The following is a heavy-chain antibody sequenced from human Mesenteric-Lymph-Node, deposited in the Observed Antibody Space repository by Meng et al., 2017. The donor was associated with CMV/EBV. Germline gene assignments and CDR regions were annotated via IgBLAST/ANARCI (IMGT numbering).Heavy chain of an antibody. CDR2: ISVSGGSA. V-gene: IGHV3-23*01. CDR3: AKDSEYFDSSGYLGSFDY. Sequence: GGSLRLSCAASGFTFSSYAMSWVRQAPGKGLQWVSAISVSGGSAYYADSVKGRFTISRDNSKNTLYLQMNSLRAEDTAVYYCAKDSEYFDSSGYLGSFDYWGQGTLVTVSS. J-gene: IGHJ4*02. D-gene: IGHD3-22*01. CDR1: GFTFSSYA.